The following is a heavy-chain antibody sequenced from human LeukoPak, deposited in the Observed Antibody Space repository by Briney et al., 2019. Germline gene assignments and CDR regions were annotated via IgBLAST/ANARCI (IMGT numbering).Heavy chain of an antibody. CDR2: FDPEDGET. D-gene: IGHD6-19*01. Sequence: ASVKVSCKVSGYTLTELSMHWVRQAPGKGLELMGGFDPEDGETIYAQKFQGRVTMTEDTSTDTAYMELSSLRSEDTAVYYCAMFSYSSGCYAGWGQGTLVTVSS. J-gene: IGHJ4*02. V-gene: IGHV1-24*01. CDR3: AMFSYSSGCYAG. CDR1: GYTLTELS.